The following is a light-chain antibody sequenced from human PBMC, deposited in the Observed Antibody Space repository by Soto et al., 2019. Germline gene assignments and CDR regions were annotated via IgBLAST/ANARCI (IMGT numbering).Light chain of an antibody. V-gene: IGLV2-8*01. Sequence: QSVLTQPPSASGSPGQSVTISCTGTSSDVGGYNYVSWYQQHPGKAPKLMIYEVTKRPSGVPDRFSGSKSGNPASLTVSGLQAEDEADYYCSSYGGSNNLVFGGGTQLTVL. CDR2: EVT. J-gene: IGLJ2*01. CDR3: SSYGGSNNLV. CDR1: SSDVGGYNY.